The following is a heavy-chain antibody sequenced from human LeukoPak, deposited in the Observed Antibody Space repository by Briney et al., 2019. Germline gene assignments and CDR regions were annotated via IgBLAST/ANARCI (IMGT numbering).Heavy chain of an antibody. V-gene: IGHV3-33*01. CDR2: IWYDGSKK. J-gene: IGHJ4*02. CDR3: ARDGGYCSGGSCYGDY. CDR1: GFTFSSYD. Sequence: PGRSLRLSCAASGFTFSSYDIHWVRQAPGKGLEWVAVIWYDGSKKYFADSVKGRFTISRDNSKNTLYLQTNSLRAEDTAAYYCARDGGYCSGGSCYGDYWGQGTLVTVSS. D-gene: IGHD2-15*01.